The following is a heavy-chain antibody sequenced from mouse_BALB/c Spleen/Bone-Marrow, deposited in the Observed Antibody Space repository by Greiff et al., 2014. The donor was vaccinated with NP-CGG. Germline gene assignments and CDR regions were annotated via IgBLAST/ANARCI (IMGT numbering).Heavy chain of an antibody. V-gene: IGHV1S81*02. CDR1: GYTFTTYW. CDR2: INPSNGRT. Sequence: QVQLQQPGAELVEPGASVKLSCKASGYTFTTYWMQWVKQRPGQGLEWIGEINPSNGRTNYNEKFKRKATLTVDKSSSTAYMQLSSLTSEDSAVYYCARGDGKYAFAYWGQGTLVTVSA. D-gene: IGHD2-1*01. CDR3: ARGDGKYAFAY. J-gene: IGHJ3*01.